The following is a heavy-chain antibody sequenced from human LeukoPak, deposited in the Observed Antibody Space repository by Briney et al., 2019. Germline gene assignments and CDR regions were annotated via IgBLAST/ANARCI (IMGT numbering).Heavy chain of an antibody. Sequence: QTLTLTXTFSGFSLSTSGMCVSWIRQPPGKALEWLARIDWDDDKYYSTSLKTRLTISKDTSKNQVVLTMTNMDPVDTATYYCARIDEYYYYMDVWGKGTTVTVSS. V-gene: IGHV2-70*11. CDR2: IDWDDDK. J-gene: IGHJ6*03. CDR1: GFSLSTSGMC. CDR3: ARIDEYYYYMDV.